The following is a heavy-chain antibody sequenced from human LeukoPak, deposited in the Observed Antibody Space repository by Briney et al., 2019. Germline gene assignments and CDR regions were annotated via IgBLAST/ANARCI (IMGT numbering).Heavy chain of an antibody. D-gene: IGHD3-9*01. CDR3: ARVSGDLVELRYIQEFDY. CDR2: ISAYNGNT. V-gene: IGHV1-18*01. J-gene: IGHJ4*02. CDR1: GYTFTSYG. Sequence: GASVKVSCKASGYTFTSYGISWVRQAPGQGLEWMGWISAYNGNTNYAQKLQGRVTMTTDTSTSTAYMELRSLRSDDTAVYYCARVSGDLVELRYIQEFDYWGQGTLVTVSS.